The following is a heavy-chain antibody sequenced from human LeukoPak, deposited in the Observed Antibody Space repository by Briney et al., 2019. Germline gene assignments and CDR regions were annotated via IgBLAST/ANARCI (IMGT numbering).Heavy chain of an antibody. V-gene: IGHV4-31*03. J-gene: IGHJ5*01. Sequence: SQTLSLTCTVSGGSISSGGYYWSWIRQHPGKGLEWIGYIYYRGYTYYNPFLKSRILMSVDTSENQFSLKLRSVTAADTAIYYCARDRDGYDWLDSWGPGTLVTVSS. CDR1: GGSISSGGYY. CDR3: ARDRDGYDWLDS. D-gene: IGHD5-12*01. CDR2: IYYRGYT.